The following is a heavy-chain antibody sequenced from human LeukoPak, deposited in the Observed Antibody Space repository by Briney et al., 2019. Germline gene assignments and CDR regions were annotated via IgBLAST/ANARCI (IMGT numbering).Heavy chain of an antibody. CDR2: IYHSGST. CDR3: ARDVPLVGALYYFDY. CDR1: GGSISSGGYS. V-gene: IGHV4-30-2*01. D-gene: IGHD1-26*01. Sequence: SETLSLTCAVSGGSISSGGYSWSWIRQPPGKGLEWIGYIYHSGSTYYNPSLKSRVTISVDRSKNQFSLKLSSVTAADTAVYYCARDVPLVGALYYFDYWGQGTLVTVSS. J-gene: IGHJ4*02.